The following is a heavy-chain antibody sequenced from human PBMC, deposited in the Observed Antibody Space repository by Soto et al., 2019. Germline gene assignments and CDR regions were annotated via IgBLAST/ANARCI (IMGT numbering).Heavy chain of an antibody. CDR3: ARAKGWYSYNWFDP. J-gene: IGHJ5*02. CDR2: IIPIFGTA. Sequence: QVQLVQSGAEVKKPGSSVKVSCKASGGTFSSYAISWVRQAPGQGLEWMGGIIPIFGTANYAQKLQGRGTITADKSTSPAHMELSSLKSEDTAVYYCARAKGWYSYNWFDPWGQGTLVTVSS. V-gene: IGHV1-69*14. CDR1: GGTFSSYA. D-gene: IGHD5-18*01.